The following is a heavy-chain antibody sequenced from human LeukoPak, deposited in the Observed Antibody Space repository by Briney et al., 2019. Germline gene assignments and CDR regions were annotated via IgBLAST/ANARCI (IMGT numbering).Heavy chain of an antibody. J-gene: IGHJ4*02. V-gene: IGHV3-7*02. CDR3: AITGGPTVTAFDL. CDR1: GFIFRNYW. D-gene: IGHD4-17*01. Sequence: PGGSVRLSCVASGFIFRNYWISWVRQAPGKGLEWVANINHDGGDKNYVDSVKGRFTISRDNAKSSLYLQMNSLRVEDTAVYYCAITGGPTVTAFDLWGQGIMVTVSS. CDR2: INHDGGDK.